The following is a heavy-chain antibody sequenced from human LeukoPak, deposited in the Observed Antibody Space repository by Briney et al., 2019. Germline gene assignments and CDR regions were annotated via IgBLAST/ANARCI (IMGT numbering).Heavy chain of an antibody. D-gene: IGHD6-13*01. CDR1: GFTFSSYW. CDR2: IKQDGSEK. V-gene: IGHV3-7*01. CDR3: ARGPRRGSSSWYEVDY. Sequence: GGPLRLSCAASGFTFSSYWMSWVRQAPGKGLEWVANIKQDGSEKYYVDSVKGRFTISRDNAKNSLYLQMNSLRAEDTAVYYCARGPRRGSSSWYEVDYWGQGTLVTVSS. J-gene: IGHJ4*02.